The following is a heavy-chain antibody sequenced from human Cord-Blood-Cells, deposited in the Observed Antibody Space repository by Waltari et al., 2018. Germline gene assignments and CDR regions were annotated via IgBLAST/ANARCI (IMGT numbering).Heavy chain of an antibody. CDR1: GGSSSGYY. CDR3: ARGYCSSTSCQNFDY. V-gene: IGHV4-34*01. CDR2: INHSGST. Sequence: QVQLQQWGAGLLKPSETLSLTCAVNGGSSSGYYWSWIRQPPGKGLEWIGEINHSGSTNYNPSLKSRVTISVDTSKNQFSLKLSSVTAADTAVYYCARGYCSSTSCQNFDYWGQGTLVTVSS. D-gene: IGHD2-2*01. J-gene: IGHJ4*02.